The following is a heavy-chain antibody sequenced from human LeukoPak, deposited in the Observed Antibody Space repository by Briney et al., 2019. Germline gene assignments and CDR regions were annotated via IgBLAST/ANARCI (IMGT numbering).Heavy chain of an antibody. Sequence: PGGSLRLSCAASGFTFSSYVMSWVRQAPGKGLEWVSTISGSGGSTYYADSVKGRFIISRDSSENTLYLQMHSLGVEDTGVYYCAKGLWASTVGATGIFFDYWGQGIQVTVSS. CDR3: AKGLWASTVGATGIFFDY. V-gene: IGHV3-23*01. CDR1: GFTFSSYV. CDR2: ISGSGGST. D-gene: IGHD1-26*01. J-gene: IGHJ4*02.